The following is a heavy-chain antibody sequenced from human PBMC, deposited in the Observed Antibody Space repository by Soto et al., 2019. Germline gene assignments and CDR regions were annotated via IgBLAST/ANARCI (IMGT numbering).Heavy chain of an antibody. CDR1: DGSIISYG. CDR2: IYYSGST. D-gene: IGHD3-22*01. Sequence: SQMQSLTSTVSDGSIISYGGSWIRKPPGKVLEWIGYIYYSGSTNYNPSLKSRVTISVDTSKNQFSLKLSSVTAADTAVYYCARHYYDSSGYYWSEVFDYWGQGTLVSVSS. J-gene: IGHJ4*02. V-gene: IGHV4-59*08. CDR3: ARHYYDSSGYYWSEVFDY.